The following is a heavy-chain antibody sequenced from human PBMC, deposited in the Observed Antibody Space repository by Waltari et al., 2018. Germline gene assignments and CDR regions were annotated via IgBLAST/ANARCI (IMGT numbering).Heavy chain of an antibody. CDR1: GFTFSRYW. J-gene: IGHJ6*03. Sequence: EVQLVESGGGLVQPGGSLRLSCAASGFTFSRYWKHLVRQVTGKGLVWVSRINSDGSGTIYADSVKGRFTISRDNAKNTLYLQLNSLRVEDTAVYYCAREPSPDSSGYFYYYMDVWGKGTTVTVSS. D-gene: IGHD3-22*01. V-gene: IGHV3-74*01. CDR3: AREPSPDSSGYFYYYMDV. CDR2: INSDGSGT.